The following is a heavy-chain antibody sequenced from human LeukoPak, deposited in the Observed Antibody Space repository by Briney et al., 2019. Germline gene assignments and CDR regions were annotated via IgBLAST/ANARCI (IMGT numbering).Heavy chain of an antibody. Sequence: SETLSLTCTVSGGSISSYYWSWIRQPRGKGLEWIRYIYYSGSTNYNPSLKSRVTISVDTSKNQFSLKLSSVTAADTTVYYCARADYDILTGYYGLYYFDYWGQGTLVTVSS. V-gene: IGHV4-59*01. J-gene: IGHJ4*02. D-gene: IGHD3-9*01. CDR3: ARADYDILTGYYGLYYFDY. CDR2: IYYSGST. CDR1: GGSISSYY.